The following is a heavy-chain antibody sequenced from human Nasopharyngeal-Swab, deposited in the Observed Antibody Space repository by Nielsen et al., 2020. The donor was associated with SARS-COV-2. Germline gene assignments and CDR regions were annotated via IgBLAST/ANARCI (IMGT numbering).Heavy chain of an antibody. V-gene: IGHV3-30-3*01. CDR3: ARVEAGGEWELLPYYYYYMDV. J-gene: IGHJ6*03. CDR2: ISYDGSNK. D-gene: IGHD1-26*01. Sequence: WIRQPPGKGLEWVAVISYDGSNKYYADSVKGRFTTSRDNSKHTLYLQMNSLRAEDTAVYYCARVEAGGEWELLPYYYYYMDVWGKGTTVTVSS.